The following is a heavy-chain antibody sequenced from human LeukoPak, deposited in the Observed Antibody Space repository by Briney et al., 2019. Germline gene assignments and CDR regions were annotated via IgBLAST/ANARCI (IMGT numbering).Heavy chain of an antibody. CDR2: ISSSSSTI. CDR3: ARDCSSTSCYEADY. CDR1: GFTFSSYS. J-gene: IGHJ4*02. D-gene: IGHD2-2*01. V-gene: IGHV3-48*01. Sequence: GGSLRLSCAASGFTFSSYSMNWVRQAPGKGLEWVSYISSSSSTIYYADSVKGRFTISRDNAKNSLYLQMNSLRAEDTAVYYCARDCSSTSCYEADYWGQGTLVTVSS.